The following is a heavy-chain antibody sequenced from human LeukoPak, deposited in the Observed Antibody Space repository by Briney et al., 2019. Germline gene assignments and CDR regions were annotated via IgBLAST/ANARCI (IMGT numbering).Heavy chain of an antibody. CDR3: ASGHIFTGYLYFDY. CDR1: GGSISSYY. D-gene: IGHD3-9*01. J-gene: IGHJ4*02. CDR2: IYTSGST. V-gene: IGHV4-4*07. Sequence: SETLSLTCTVSGGSISSYYWSWIRQPAGKGLEWIGRIYTSGSTNYNPSLKSRVTMSVDTSKNQFSLKLNSVTAADTAVYYCASGHIFTGYLYFDYWGQGTLVTVSS.